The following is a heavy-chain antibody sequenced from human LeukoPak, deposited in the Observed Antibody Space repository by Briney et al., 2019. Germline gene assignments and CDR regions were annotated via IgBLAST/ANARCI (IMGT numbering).Heavy chain of an antibody. CDR3: ARGYYDSSGYYLIDY. CDR2: ISSSSSYI. D-gene: IGHD3-22*01. J-gene: IGHJ4*02. V-gene: IGHV3-21*01. Sequence: GGSLRLSCGASGFAFRSYSMKWVRQAPGKGLEWVSSISSSSSYIHYADSVKGRFTISRDNAKNTLYLQMNSLRAEDTAVYYCARGYYDSSGYYLIDYWGQGTLVTVSS. CDR1: GFAFRSYS.